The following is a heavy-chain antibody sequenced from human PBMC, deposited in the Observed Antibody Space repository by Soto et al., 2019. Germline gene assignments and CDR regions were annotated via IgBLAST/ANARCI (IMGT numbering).Heavy chain of an antibody. CDR3: ARKGYCSSTSCYESYYYGMDV. CDR2: VIPIFGTA. CDR1: GGTFSSYA. D-gene: IGHD2-2*01. Sequence: SVKVSCKASGGTFSSYAISWVRQAPGQGLEWMGGVIPIFGTANYAQKFQGRVTITADKSTSTAYMELSSLRSEDTAVYYCARKGYCSSTSCYESYYYGMDVWGQGTTVTVSS. V-gene: IGHV1-69*06. J-gene: IGHJ6*02.